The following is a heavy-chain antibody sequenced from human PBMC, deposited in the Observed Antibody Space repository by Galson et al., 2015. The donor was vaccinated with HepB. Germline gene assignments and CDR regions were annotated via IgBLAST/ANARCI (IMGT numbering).Heavy chain of an antibody. CDR3: VKPSPYYYDSSGPGDY. CDR2: ISSNGGST. J-gene: IGHJ4*02. D-gene: IGHD3-22*01. CDR1: GFTFSSYA. Sequence: LRLSCAASGFTFSSYAMHWVRQAPGKGLEYVSAISSNGGSTYYADSVKGRFTISRDNSKNTLYLQMSSLRAEDTAVYYCVKPSPYYYDSSGPGDYWGQGTLVTVSS. V-gene: IGHV3-64D*06.